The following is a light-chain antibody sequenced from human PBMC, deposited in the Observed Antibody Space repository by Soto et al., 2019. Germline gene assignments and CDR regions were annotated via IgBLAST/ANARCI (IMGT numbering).Light chain of an antibody. CDR1: QRVGSNY. V-gene: IGKV3D-20*02. CDR3: QQRSNWRST. CDR2: GAS. Sequence: DIVLTQTPGTLSLSPGDRATLSCRASQRVGSNYLAWYQQKSGQPPRLLIHGASSRATGVPDRFSGSGSGTDFSLTISRLEPEDFAVYYCQQRSNWRSTFGQGTRLEIK. J-gene: IGKJ5*01.